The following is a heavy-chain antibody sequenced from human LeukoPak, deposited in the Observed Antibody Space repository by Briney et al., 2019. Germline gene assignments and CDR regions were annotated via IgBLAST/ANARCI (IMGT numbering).Heavy chain of an antibody. J-gene: IGHJ5*02. CDR2: IVPIFGKT. CDR3: ARGWGIPAPISWFDP. Sequence: SVKVSCKASGGSFSSNIIGWVRQAPGQGLEWMGGIVPIFGKTKYAQKFQGRVTITTDESSSTAHMELSSLRSDDTAIYYCARGWGIPAPISWFDPWGQGTLVTVSS. CDR1: GGSFSSNI. V-gene: IGHV1-69*05. D-gene: IGHD2-2*01.